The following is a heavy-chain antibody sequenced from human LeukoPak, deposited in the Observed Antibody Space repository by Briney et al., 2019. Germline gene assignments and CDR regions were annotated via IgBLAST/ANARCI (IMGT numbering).Heavy chain of an antibody. J-gene: IGHJ4*02. CDR1: GFTFSSYW. V-gene: IGHV3-7*01. CDR3: ARGKWRITFGGVIVIPDY. D-gene: IGHD3-16*02. CDR2: IKQDGSEK. Sequence: GGSLRLSCAASGFTFSSYWMSWVRQAPGKGLEWVANIKQDGSEKYYVDSVKGRFTISRDNAKNSLYLQMNSLGAEDTAVYYCARGKWRITFGGVIVIPDYWGQGTLVTVSS.